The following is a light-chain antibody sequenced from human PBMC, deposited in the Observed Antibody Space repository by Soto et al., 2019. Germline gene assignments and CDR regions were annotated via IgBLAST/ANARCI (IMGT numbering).Light chain of an antibody. CDR2: GAS. V-gene: IGKV3-20*01. J-gene: IGKJ1*01. CDR3: QQYGNSRWT. CDR1: PSVSSRY. Sequence: EIVLTQSPGTLSLSPGERATLSCRASPSVSSRYLAWYQQKPGQAPRLLISGASTRATGIPDRFSGSGSGTDFPLTISILEPEDSALYYCQQYGNSRWTFGQGTKVEIK.